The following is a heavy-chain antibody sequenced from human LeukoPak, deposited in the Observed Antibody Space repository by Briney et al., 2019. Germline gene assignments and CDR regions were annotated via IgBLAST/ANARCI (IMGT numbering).Heavy chain of an antibody. J-gene: IGHJ4*02. CDR2: INPKSGDT. Sequence: ASVKVSGNASGYTFSDYYMHWVRQAPGQGLEWMGWINPKSGDTRYAQKFQGRVTMTRDTSITTAYMDLSSLRSDDTAVYFCAREWDYYAFWGQGTLVTVSS. CDR1: GYTFSDYY. CDR3: AREWDYYAF. V-gene: IGHV1-2*02.